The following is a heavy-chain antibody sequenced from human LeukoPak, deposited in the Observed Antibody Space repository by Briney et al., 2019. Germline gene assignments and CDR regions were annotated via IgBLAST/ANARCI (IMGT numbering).Heavy chain of an antibody. D-gene: IGHD2-2*01. J-gene: IGHJ5*02. Sequence: GASVKVSCKASGYTFTSYGINWVRQATGQGLEWMGWMNPNSGNTGYAQKFQGRVTMTRNTSISTAYMELSSLRSEDTAVYYCARVVTPRYCSTPSCYWKGWFDPWGQGTLVTVSS. CDR2: MNPNSGNT. CDR3: ARVVTPRYCSTPSCYWKGWFDP. V-gene: IGHV1-8*02. CDR1: GYTFTSYG.